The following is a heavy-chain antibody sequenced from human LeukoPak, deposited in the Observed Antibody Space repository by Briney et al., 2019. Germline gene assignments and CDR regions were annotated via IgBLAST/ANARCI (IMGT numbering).Heavy chain of an antibody. J-gene: IGHJ4*02. CDR1: GFIFSHYG. CDR3: AKYHIKNTPRFDY. Sequence: PGRSLRLSCAASGFIFSHYGMHWVRQAPGKGLEWVAVIQNDASTENFADSVKGRFTISRDNSKNTVLLQMNSLRVEDTAVYYCAKYHIKNTPRFDYWGQGTLVTVSS. V-gene: IGHV3-33*06. D-gene: IGHD2-21*01. CDR2: IQNDASTE.